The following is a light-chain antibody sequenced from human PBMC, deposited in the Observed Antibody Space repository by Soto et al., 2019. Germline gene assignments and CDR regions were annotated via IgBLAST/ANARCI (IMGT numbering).Light chain of an antibody. V-gene: IGKV1-39*01. CDR1: QSISSY. CDR2: AAS. J-gene: IGKJ4*01. CDR3: QQHNNWPPLT. Sequence: DIQMTQSPSSLSASVGDRVTITCRASQSISSYLNSYQQKPGKAPKLLIYAASSLQSGVPSRFSGSGSGTEFTLIISSLQSEDFAVYYCQQHNNWPPLTFGGGTKVDIK.